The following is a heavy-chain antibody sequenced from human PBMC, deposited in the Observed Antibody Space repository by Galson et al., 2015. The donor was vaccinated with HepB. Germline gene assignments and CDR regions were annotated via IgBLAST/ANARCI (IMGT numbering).Heavy chain of an antibody. J-gene: IGHJ4*02. CDR2: IWYDGSNK. D-gene: IGHD6-13*01. Sequence: SLRLSCAASGFTFSSYGMHWVRQAPGKGLEWVAVIWYDGSNKYYADSVKGRFTISRDNSKNTLYLQMNSLRAEDTAVYYCARPGGATAAGAVGDYWGQGTLVTVSS. V-gene: IGHV3-33*01. CDR1: GFTFSSYG. CDR3: ARPGGATAAGAVGDY.